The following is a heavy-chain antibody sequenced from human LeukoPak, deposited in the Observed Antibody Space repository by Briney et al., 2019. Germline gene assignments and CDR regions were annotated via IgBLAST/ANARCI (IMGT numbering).Heavy chain of an antibody. V-gene: IGHV3-48*02. CDR3: ARDRGGYEFFDY. J-gene: IGHJ4*02. Sequence: GGSLRLSCAASGFTFSNYIRNWGRQAPGKGLEGVSYISTGSGTIYYTDSVKGRFTISRDNAKNSLYLQMNSLRDEDTAVYYCARDRGGYEFFDYWGQGTLVTVSS. CDR2: ISTGSGTI. D-gene: IGHD5-12*01. CDR1: GFTFSNYI.